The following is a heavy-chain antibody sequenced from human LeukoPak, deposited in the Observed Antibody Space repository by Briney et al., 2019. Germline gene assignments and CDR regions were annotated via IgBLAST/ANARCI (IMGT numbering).Heavy chain of an antibody. CDR2: VYYSGST. J-gene: IGHJ4*02. CDR3: ARVDYDSSGYFDY. Sequence: SETLSLTCTVSGGSISTFYWSWLRQPPGKQLEWIGYVYYSGSTNYNPSFKTRVTISVDASKNQFSLKLSSVTPADTAVYYCARVDYDSSGYFDYWGQGTLVTVSS. D-gene: IGHD3-22*01. CDR1: GGSISTFY. V-gene: IGHV4-59*01.